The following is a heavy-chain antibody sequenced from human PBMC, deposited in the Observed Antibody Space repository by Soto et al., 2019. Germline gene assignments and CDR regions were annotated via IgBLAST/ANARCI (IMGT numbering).Heavy chain of an antibody. Sequence: ESGGGVVQPGRSLRLSCAASGFTFSSYGMHWVRQAPGKGLEWVAVISYDGSNKYYADSVKGRFTISRDNSKNTLYLQMNSLRAEDTAVYYCAKDLHYYGSGSYYPYYYYGMDVWGQGTTVTVSS. CDR1: GFTFSSYG. CDR2: ISYDGSNK. V-gene: IGHV3-30*18. D-gene: IGHD3-10*01. CDR3: AKDLHYYGSGSYYPYYYYGMDV. J-gene: IGHJ6*02.